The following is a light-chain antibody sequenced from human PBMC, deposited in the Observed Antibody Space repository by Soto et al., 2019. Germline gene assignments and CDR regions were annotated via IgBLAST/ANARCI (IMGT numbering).Light chain of an antibody. Sequence: SALTQPASVSGSPGQSITISCTGTSSDVGSGSHNLVSWYQQRPGKVPKLMIYEGSKRPSGVSNRFSGSKSGYTASLTISGLQAEDEADYFCCSYAGSFTYVFGTGTKVTAL. V-gene: IGLV2-23*01. CDR2: EGS. CDR1: SSDVGSGSHNL. CDR3: CSYAGSFTYV. J-gene: IGLJ1*01.